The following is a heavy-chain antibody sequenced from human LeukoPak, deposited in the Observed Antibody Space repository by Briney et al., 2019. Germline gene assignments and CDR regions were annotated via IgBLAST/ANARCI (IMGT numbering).Heavy chain of an antibody. CDR2: ISYDGSNK. CDR3: ARGELPTGWLTDF. CDR1: GFTFSSYG. Sequence: GGSLRLSCAASGFTFSSYGMHWVRQAPGKGLEWVAVISYDGSNKYYADSVKGRFTISRDNSKNTLYLQMNSLRAEDTALYYCARGELPTGWLTDFWGQGTLVTVST. V-gene: IGHV3-30*03. D-gene: IGHD6-19*01. J-gene: IGHJ4*02.